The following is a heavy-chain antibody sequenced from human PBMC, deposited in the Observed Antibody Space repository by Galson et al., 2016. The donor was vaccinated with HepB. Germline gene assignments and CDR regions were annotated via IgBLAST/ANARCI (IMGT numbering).Heavy chain of an antibody. Sequence: SETLSLTCTVSGGSISSSSYHWGWIRQPPGRGPEWIGSIYYSGGTQYNPSLKSRVTISRDTSKNQFSLKLSSVTAADTAGYYCARGIVGDPFDYWGQGTLVTVSS. J-gene: IGHJ4*02. CDR1: GGSISSSSYH. V-gene: IGHV4-39*01. CDR2: IYYSGGT. CDR3: ARGIVGDPFDY. D-gene: IGHD1-26*01.